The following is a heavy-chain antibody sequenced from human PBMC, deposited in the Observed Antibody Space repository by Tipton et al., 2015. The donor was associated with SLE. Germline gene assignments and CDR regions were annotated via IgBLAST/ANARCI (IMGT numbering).Heavy chain of an antibody. Sequence: TLSLTCSVSGGSISGNNYYWGWIRQPPGRGLEWIGTMYYNGRTNYNPSLRSRATISGDTSRNQVSLRLSSVTAADTAVYYCARQVEWSGQWQEGGYHFDLWGQGSLVTVSS. J-gene: IGHJ4*02. V-gene: IGHV4-39*07. D-gene: IGHD3-3*01. CDR3: ARQVEWSGQWQEGGYHFDL. CDR1: GGSISGNNYY. CDR2: MYYNGRT.